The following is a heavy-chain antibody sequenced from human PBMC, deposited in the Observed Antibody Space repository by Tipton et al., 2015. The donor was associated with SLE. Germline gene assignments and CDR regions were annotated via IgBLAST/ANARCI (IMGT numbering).Heavy chain of an antibody. CDR3: VKDISLSGHSFDH. V-gene: IGHV3-9*01. Sequence: SLRLSCAASGFTFDDYAMHWVRQVPGKGLEGVSGISWNSYSIDYTDSVKGRFTISRDNAKNSLYLQMNSLRAEDKALYYCVKDISLSGHSFDHWGQGALVAVSS. J-gene: IGHJ4*01. CDR2: ISWNSYSI. D-gene: IGHD2-15*01. CDR1: GFTFDDYA.